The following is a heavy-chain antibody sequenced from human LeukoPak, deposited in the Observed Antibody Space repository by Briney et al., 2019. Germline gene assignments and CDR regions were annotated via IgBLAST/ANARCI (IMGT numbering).Heavy chain of an antibody. CDR2: INHSGNT. D-gene: IGHD2-2*01. CDR3: ARRYHCSSTSCYDYYYGMDV. Sequence: SSETLSLTCAASGVSFSGYYWSWIRQPPGKGLEWVAVINHSGNTNYNADPKSRLTITVDTYTNKFPLKLRTVTAADTAVYYCARRYHCSSTSCYDYYYGMDVWGKGTTVTVSS. J-gene: IGHJ6*04. V-gene: IGHV4-34*01. CDR1: GVSFSGYY.